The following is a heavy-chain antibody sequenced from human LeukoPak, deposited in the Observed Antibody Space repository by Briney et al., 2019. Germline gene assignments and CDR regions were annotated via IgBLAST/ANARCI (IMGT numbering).Heavy chain of an antibody. Sequence: ASVKVSCKASGGTFSSYAISWVRQAPGQGLEWMGRIIPILGIANYAQKFQGRVTITADKSTSTAYMELSSLRSEDTAVYYCARDRGPRAVAGTGDDYWGQGTLVTVSS. J-gene: IGHJ4*02. V-gene: IGHV1-69*04. D-gene: IGHD6-19*01. CDR1: GGTFSSYA. CDR3: ARDRGPRAVAGTGDDY. CDR2: IIPILGIA.